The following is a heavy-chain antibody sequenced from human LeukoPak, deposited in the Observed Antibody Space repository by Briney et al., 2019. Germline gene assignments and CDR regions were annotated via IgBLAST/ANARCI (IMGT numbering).Heavy chain of an antibody. V-gene: IGHV3-64*01. D-gene: IGHD5-24*01. CDR2: ISGNGGNT. CDR3: ARSKRWLEHYWYFDL. Sequence: PGGSLRLSCSASGFTFSNYPMHWVRQAPGKGLEYGSGISGNGGNTNYANSVKGRFTISRENTKDTVYLQMGSLRAEDMVVYYCARSKRWLEHYWYFDLWGRGTLVTVSS. J-gene: IGHJ2*01. CDR1: GFTFSNYP.